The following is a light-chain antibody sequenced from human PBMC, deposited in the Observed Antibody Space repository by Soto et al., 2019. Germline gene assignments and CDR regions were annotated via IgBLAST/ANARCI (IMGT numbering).Light chain of an antibody. CDR2: DVN. Sequence: QSVLTQPRSVSGSLGQSVTISCTGISSDVGDYKYVSWYQQHPARAPKFIIYDVNNRPSGVPDRFSGSRSGNTASLTISGLQAEDEADYYCCSFAGTFTPHVVFGGGTKLTVL. V-gene: IGLV2-11*01. J-gene: IGLJ2*01. CDR3: CSFAGTFTPHVV. CDR1: SSDVGDYKY.